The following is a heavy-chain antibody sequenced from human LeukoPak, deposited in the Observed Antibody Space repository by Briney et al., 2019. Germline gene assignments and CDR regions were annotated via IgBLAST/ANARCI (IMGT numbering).Heavy chain of an antibody. J-gene: IGHJ4*02. V-gene: IGHV3-23*01. Sequence: GGSLRLSRTASGCTFSSHAMTWLRQAAGKGLKGVSSITVSGSGAYYAHSVKGRVTISRDNSKKTLFLQMDSLRAEDTAVYYCAKVRGDHAHLQDDFDYWGQGTLVTVSS. CDR2: ITVSGSGA. CDR3: AKVRGDHAHLQDDFDY. CDR1: GCTFSSHA. D-gene: IGHD2-21*02.